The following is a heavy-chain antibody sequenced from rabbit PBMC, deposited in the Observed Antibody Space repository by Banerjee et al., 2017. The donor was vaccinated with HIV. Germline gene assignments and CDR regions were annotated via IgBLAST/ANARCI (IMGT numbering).Heavy chain of an antibody. Sequence: QSLEESGGGLVKPGASLTLTCKASGFSFNEFSFNSGYDMCWVRQAPGKGLEWVACAYAGSSDSTYSATWAKGRFTISKTSSTTVTLQMTSLTVADTATYFCARDGAGGSYFALWGQGTLVTVS. CDR2: AYAGSSDST. CDR3: ARDGAGGSYFAL. V-gene: IGHV1S40*01. CDR1: GFSFNEFSFNSGYD. D-gene: IGHD8-1*01. J-gene: IGHJ3*01.